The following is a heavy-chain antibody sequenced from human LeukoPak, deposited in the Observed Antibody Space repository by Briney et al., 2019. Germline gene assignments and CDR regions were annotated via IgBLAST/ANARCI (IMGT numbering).Heavy chain of an antibody. J-gene: IGHJ5*02. V-gene: IGHV3-11*04. Sequence: GGSLRLSCAASGFTFSDYYMSWIRQAPGKGLEWVSYISSSGSTIYYADSVKGRFTISRDNSKNTLYLRMNSLRAEDTAVYYCARDTRRYNWNYNWFDPWGQGTLVTVSS. D-gene: IGHD1-7*01. CDR3: ARDTRRYNWNYNWFDP. CDR2: ISSSGSTI. CDR1: GFTFSDYY.